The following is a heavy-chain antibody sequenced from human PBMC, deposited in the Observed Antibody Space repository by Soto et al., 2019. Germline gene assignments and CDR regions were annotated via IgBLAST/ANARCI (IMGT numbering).Heavy chain of an antibody. V-gene: IGHV4-30-2*01. J-gene: IGHJ6*02. D-gene: IGHD2-8*01. Sequence: PSETLSLTCAVSGGSISSGGYSWNWIRQPPGKGLEWIGYIYHSGSTLYNPSLKSRVTISVDKSKNQFSLKLSSVTAADTAVYYCARDIMGTNYYYYGMDVWGQGTTVTAP. CDR3: ARDIMGTNYYYYGMDV. CDR2: IYHSGST. CDR1: GGSISSGGYS.